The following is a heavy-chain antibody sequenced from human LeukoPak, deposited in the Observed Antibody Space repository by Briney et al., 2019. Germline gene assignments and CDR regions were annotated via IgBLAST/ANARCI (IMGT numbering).Heavy chain of an antibody. Sequence: GGSLRLSCAASGFTFSDYYMSWIRQAPGKGLEWVSYISSSGSTIYYADSVKGRFTISRDNAKNSLYLQMNSLRAEDTAVYCCARDLGRTYCGGDCYGPDWFDPWGQGTLVTVSS. D-gene: IGHD2-21*02. CDR1: GFTFSDYY. CDR2: ISSSGSTI. CDR3: ARDLGRTYCGGDCYGPDWFDP. V-gene: IGHV3-11*04. J-gene: IGHJ5*02.